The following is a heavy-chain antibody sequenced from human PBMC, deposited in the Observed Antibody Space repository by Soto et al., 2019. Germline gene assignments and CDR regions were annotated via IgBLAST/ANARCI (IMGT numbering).Heavy chain of an antibody. V-gene: IGHV4-30-4*01. J-gene: IGHJ6*02. CDR1: GGSISSGDYY. CDR2: IYYSGST. D-gene: IGHD3-10*01. CDR3: ARLTYYYGSGSYYRRGYYGMDV. Sequence: PSETLSLTCTVSGGSISSGDYYWSWIRQPPGKGLEWIGYIYYSGSTYYNPSLKSRVTISVDTSKNQFSLKLSSVTAAGTAVYYCARLTYYYGSGSYYRRGYYGMDVWGQGTTVTVSS.